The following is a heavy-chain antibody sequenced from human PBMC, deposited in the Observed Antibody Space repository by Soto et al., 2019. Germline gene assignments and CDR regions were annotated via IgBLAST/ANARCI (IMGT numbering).Heavy chain of an antibody. V-gene: IGHV3-23*01. CDR2: ITGSADST. J-gene: IGHJ6*02. CDR1: GFTFSTFA. Sequence: GSLRLSCAASGFTFSTFAMSWVRQAPGKGLEWVSHITGSADSTYYADSVKGRFTISRDNSKSTLYLQMNSLRAEDTALYYCAKGRSYYYYYGVDVWGQGTTVTVSS. CDR3: AKGRSYYYYYGVDV.